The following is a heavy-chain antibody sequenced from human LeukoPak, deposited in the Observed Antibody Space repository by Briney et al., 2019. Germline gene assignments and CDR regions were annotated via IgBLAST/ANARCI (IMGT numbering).Heavy chain of an antibody. CDR1: GGTFSSYA. CDR3: ARDRHTGYSSSWD. Sequence: ASMKVSCKASGGTFSSYAISWVRQAPGQGLEWMGRIIPILGIANYAQKFQGRVTITADKSTSTAYMELSSLRSEDTAVYYCARDRHTGYSSSWDWGQGTLVTVSS. V-gene: IGHV1-69*04. CDR2: IIPILGIA. D-gene: IGHD6-13*01. J-gene: IGHJ4*02.